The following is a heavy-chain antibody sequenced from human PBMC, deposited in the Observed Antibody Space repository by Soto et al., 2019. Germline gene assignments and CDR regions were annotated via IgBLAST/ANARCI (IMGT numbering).Heavy chain of an antibody. CDR2: IYYSGST. CDR1: GGSISSYY. J-gene: IGHJ4*02. CDR3: AILYDSSGYYYFDY. Sequence: QVQLQESGPGLVKPSESLSLTCTVSGGSISSYYWSWIRQPPGKGLEWIGYIYYSGSTNYNPSLKSPVTISVDTSKNQFSLKLSSVTAADTAVYYCAILYDSSGYYYFDYWGQGTLVTVSS. V-gene: IGHV4-59*01. D-gene: IGHD3-22*01.